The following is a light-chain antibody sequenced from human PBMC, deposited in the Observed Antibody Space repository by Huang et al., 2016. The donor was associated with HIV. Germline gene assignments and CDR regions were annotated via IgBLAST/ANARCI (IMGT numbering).Light chain of an antibody. V-gene: IGKV1-5*03. CDR2: KAS. J-gene: IGKJ1*01. CDR3: HQYSSDFA. CDR1: RSIGNS. Sequence: DIQLTQSPSTLSASVGDRVTITCRASRSIGNSLAWYQQKPGKVPNLLIYKASSLQVGVPSRFNGRGSGTEFTLTISSLQPGDFATYYCHQYSSDFAFGQGTKVEIK.